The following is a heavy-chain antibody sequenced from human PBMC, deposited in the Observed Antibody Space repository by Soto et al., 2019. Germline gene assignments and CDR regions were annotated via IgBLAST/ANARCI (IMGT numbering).Heavy chain of an antibody. CDR2: ISSSGSTI. D-gene: IGHD5-18*01. CDR1: GFTFSSYE. V-gene: IGHV3-48*03. J-gene: IGHJ6*02. CDR3: ARDQLQLWFSSYYGMDV. Sequence: GGSLRLSCAASGFTFSSYEMNWVRQAPGKGLEWVSYISSSGSTIYYADSVKGRFTISRDNAKNSLYLQMNSLRAEDTAVYYCARDQLQLWFSSYYGMDVWGQGTTVTVSS.